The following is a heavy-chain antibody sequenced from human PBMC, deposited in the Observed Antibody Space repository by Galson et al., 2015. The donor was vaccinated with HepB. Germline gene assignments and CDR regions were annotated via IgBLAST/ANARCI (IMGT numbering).Heavy chain of an antibody. CDR2: INPANGRT. D-gene: IGHD1-26*01. Sequence: SVKVSCKASGYTFTSYSLHWLRQAPGQRPEWMGWINPANGRTTHSPTIQGRLSLSRDTSASTVYLELSSLRSEDTALYYCARAGRATTGFFFYFDFWGPGTLVTVSS. V-gene: IGHV1-3*01. J-gene: IGHJ4*02. CDR1: GYTFTSYS. CDR3: ARAGRATTGFFFYFDF.